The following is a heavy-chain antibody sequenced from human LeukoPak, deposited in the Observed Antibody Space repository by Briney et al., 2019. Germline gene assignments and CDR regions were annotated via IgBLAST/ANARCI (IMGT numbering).Heavy chain of an antibody. Sequence: GGSLRLSCAASGFPFSSYGMHWVRQAPGKGLEWVAFIRYDGSNKYYADSVKGRFTISRDNSKNTLYLQMNSLRAEDTAVYYCAKDPRDSIDYWGQGTLVTVSS. J-gene: IGHJ4*02. CDR2: IRYDGSNK. D-gene: IGHD3-22*01. CDR3: AKDPRDSIDY. CDR1: GFPFSSYG. V-gene: IGHV3-30*02.